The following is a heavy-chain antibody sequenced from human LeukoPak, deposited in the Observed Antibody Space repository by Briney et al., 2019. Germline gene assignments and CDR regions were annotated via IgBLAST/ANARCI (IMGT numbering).Heavy chain of an antibody. CDR1: GGSFSGYY. CDR2: INHSGST. CDR3: ARVGDYYDSSGYHDY. J-gene: IGHJ4*02. D-gene: IGHD3-22*01. V-gene: IGHV4-34*01. Sequence: SETLSLTCAVYGGSFSGYYWSWIRQPPGKGLEWIGEINHSGSTNYNPSLKSRVTISVDTSKNQFSLKLSSVTAADTAVYYCARVGDYYDSSGYHDYWGQGTLVTVSS.